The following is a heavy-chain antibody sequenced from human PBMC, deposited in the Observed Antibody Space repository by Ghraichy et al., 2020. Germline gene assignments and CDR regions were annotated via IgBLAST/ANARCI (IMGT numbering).Heavy chain of an antibody. CDR3: AKDRPRGWYSPFGMDV. CDR2: LPFDGSKT. J-gene: IGHJ6*02. Sequence: GGSLRLSCAASGFTFTSYGMHWVRQAPGKGLEWVAFLPFDGSKTYYAESVTGRFTISRDISKNTLYVQMNGLRPEDTTVYYCAKDRPRGWYSPFGMDVWGQGTTVIVSS. CDR1: GFTFTSYG. V-gene: IGHV3-30*02. D-gene: IGHD6-19*01.